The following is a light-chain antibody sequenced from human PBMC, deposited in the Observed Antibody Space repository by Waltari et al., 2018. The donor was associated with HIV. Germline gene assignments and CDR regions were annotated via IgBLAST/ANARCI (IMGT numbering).Light chain of an antibody. CDR2: YDD. J-gene: IGLJ2*01. CDR1: RPHIGNNA. CDR3: AAAWDDSLNGPV. V-gene: IGLV1-36*01. Sequence: QSVLTPPPSVSEAPRQRVPLPCSGRRPHIGNNAGNWFQPLPGKATKLLIYYDDRLPSGVSDRFSGSKSGTSASLAISGLQSEDEADYYCAAAWDDSLNGPVFGGGTKLTVL.